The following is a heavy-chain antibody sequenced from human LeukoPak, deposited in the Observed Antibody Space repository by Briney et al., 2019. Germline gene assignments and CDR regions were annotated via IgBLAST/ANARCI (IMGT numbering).Heavy chain of an antibody. D-gene: IGHD3-16*02. CDR2: INHSGST. J-gene: IGHJ4*02. V-gene: IGHV4-34*01. CDR3: ARGPYDYVWGSYRYFVY. Sequence: SETLSLTCAVYGGSFSGYYWSWIRQTPGKGLEWIGEINHSGSTNYNPSIKSLVTISVDTSKNQFSLKLSSVTAADTAVYYGARGPYDYVWGSYRYFVYWGQGTLVTVSS. CDR1: GGSFSGYY.